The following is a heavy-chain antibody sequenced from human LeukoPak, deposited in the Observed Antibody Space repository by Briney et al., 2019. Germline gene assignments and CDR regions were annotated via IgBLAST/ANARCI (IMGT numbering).Heavy chain of an antibody. Sequence: SETLSLTCTVSGGSISSYYWSWIRQPPGKGLEWIGYIYYSGNTNYNPSLKSRVTISVDTSKNQFSLKLSSVTAADTAVYYCAREGPGGDSLREYDAFDIWGQGTMVTVSS. CDR2: IYYSGNT. CDR3: AREGPGGDSLREYDAFDI. CDR1: GGSISSYY. V-gene: IGHV4-59*12. D-gene: IGHD2-21*02. J-gene: IGHJ3*02.